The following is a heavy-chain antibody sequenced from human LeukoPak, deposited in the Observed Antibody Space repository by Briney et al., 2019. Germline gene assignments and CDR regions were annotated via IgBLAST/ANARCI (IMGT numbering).Heavy chain of an antibody. Sequence: SGPALVKPTQTLTLTCTFSGFSLSTSGMCVSWIRQPPGKALERLARIDWDDDKYYSTSLKTRLTISKDTSKNQVVLTMTNMDPVDTATYYCARTYYYDSSGYPDYWGQGTLVAVSS. V-gene: IGHV2-70*11. CDR2: IDWDDDK. CDR1: GFSLSTSGMC. CDR3: ARTYYYDSSGYPDY. D-gene: IGHD3-22*01. J-gene: IGHJ4*02.